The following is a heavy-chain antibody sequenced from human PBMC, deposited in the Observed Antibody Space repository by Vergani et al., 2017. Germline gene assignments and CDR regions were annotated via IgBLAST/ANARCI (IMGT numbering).Heavy chain of an antibody. CDR1: GYTFTSYG. Sequence: QVQLVQSGAEVKKPGASVKVSCKASGYTFTSYGISWVRQAPGQGLEWMGWSSAYNGNTNYAQKLQGRVTMTTDTSTSTAYMWLRSLRSDDTAVYYGARHGIAVAGTSYYGMDVWGQGTTVTVSS. V-gene: IGHV1-18*01. CDR3: ARHGIAVAGTSYYGMDV. J-gene: IGHJ6*02. D-gene: IGHD6-19*01. CDR2: SSAYNGNT.